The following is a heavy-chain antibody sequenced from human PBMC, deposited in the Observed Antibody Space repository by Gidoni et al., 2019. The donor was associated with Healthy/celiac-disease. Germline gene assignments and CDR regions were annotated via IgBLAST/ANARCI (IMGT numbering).Heavy chain of an antibody. CDR1: GGTFSSYA. V-gene: IGHV1-69*01. CDR2: IIPIFGTA. D-gene: IGHD4-17*01. CDR3: ASPDYGGNSAFDI. Sequence: SCKASGGTFSSYAISWVRQAPGQGLEWMGGIIPIFGTANYAQKFQGRVTITADESTSTAYMELSSLRSEDTAVYYCASPDYGGNSAFDIWGQGTMVTVSS. J-gene: IGHJ3*02.